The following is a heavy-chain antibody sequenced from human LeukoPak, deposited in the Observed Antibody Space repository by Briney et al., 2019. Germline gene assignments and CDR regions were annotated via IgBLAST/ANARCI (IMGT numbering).Heavy chain of an antibody. Sequence: ASVRVSSKDSGYTFTVYYMHWVRQAPGQGGGRGGWINPNSGGTNYAQKFQGRFTMTRDTSISTAYMELSRLRSDDTAVYYCARARGDYVWGSYRYDAFDIWGQGTMVTVSS. D-gene: IGHD3-16*02. V-gene: IGHV1-2*02. CDR1: GYTFTVYY. CDR2: INPNSGGT. J-gene: IGHJ3*02. CDR3: ARARGDYVWGSYRYDAFDI.